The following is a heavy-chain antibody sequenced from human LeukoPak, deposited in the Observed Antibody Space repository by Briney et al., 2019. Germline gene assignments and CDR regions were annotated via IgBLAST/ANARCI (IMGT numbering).Heavy chain of an antibody. D-gene: IGHD1-26*01. CDR1: GYTFIGYY. V-gene: IGHV1-2*02. Sequence: ASVKVSCKASGYTFIGYYMHWVRQAPGQGLEWMGWINPKSGDTNYAQKFQGRVTMTRDTSITTAYMGVSSLTSDDTAVYYCAREISGSYWYWGQGTLVTVSS. CDR3: AREISGSYWY. CDR2: INPKSGDT. J-gene: IGHJ4*02.